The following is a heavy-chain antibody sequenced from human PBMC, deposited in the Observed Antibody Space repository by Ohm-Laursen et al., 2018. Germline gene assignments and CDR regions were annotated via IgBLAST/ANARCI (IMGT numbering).Heavy chain of an antibody. V-gene: IGHV4-59*11. CDR1: GGSISNHY. J-gene: IGHJ6*02. D-gene: IGHD5-18*01. CDR2: IYHSGST. CDR3: ASGHNYGYDNYYYGMDV. Sequence: TLSLTCPVSGGSISNHYWNWVRQSPGKGLEWIGYIYHSGSTKYNPFFNSRVTISVDTSKNQFSLNLRSVTTADTAVYYCASGHNYGYDNYYYGMDVWGQGTTVTVSS.